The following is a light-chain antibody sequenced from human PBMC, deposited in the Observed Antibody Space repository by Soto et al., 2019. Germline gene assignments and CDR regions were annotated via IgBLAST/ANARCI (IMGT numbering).Light chain of an antibody. CDR3: QQYGSSPWM. CDR1: QSVSSSY. J-gene: IGKJ1*01. CDR2: GAS. Sequence: EIVLTQSPGTLSLSPGARATLSCRASQSVSSSYLAWYQQKPGQAPRLLIYGASSRATGIPDRFSGSGSGTDFTLTISRLQPEDFAVYYCQQYGSSPWMFGQGTKVEIK. V-gene: IGKV3-20*01.